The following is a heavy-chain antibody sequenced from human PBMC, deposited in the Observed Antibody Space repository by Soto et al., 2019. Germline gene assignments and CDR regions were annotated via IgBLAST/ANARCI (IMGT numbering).Heavy chain of an antibody. D-gene: IGHD1-20*01. J-gene: IGHJ3*02. CDR3: AGDGITGTSDAFDI. V-gene: IGHV1-18*01. CDR2: ISAYNGNT. CDR1: GYSLISYG. Sequence: ASVKVSCKASGYSLISYGISWVRQAPGQGLEWMGWISAYNGNTYYVQKLQGRVTMTTDTSTSTAYMELRSLRSDDTAVYYCAGDGITGTSDAFDIWGQGTMVTVSS.